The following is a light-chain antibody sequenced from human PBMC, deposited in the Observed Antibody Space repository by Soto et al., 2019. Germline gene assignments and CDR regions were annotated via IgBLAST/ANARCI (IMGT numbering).Light chain of an antibody. CDR2: EVS. J-gene: IGLJ3*02. CDR1: SSDVGSYNR. CDR3: SSLTRSDTWV. V-gene: IGLV2-14*02. Sequence: QAALTQPASVSGSPGQSITISCTGGSSDVGSYNRVSWYRQHPGKAPQLMIYEVSNRPSGVSNRFSGSKSGNTASLTISGLQAEDEADYFCSSLTRSDTWVIGGGTKVTVL.